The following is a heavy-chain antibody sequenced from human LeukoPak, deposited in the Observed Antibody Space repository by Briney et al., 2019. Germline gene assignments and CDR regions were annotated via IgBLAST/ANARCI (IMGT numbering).Heavy chain of an antibody. CDR2: INHSGST. CDR1: GFTFSSYE. CDR3: ARTKTWFGELSFFDY. V-gene: IGHV4-34*01. J-gene: IGHJ4*02. D-gene: IGHD3-10*01. Sequence: GSLRLSCAASGFTFSSYEMNWVRQPPGKGLEWIGEINHSGSTNYNPSLKSRVTISVDTSKNQFSLKLSSVTAADTAVYYCARTKTWFGELSFFDYWGQGTLVTVSS.